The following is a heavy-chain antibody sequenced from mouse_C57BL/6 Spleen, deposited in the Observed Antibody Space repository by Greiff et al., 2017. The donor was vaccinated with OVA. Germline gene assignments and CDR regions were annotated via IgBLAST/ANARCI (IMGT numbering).Heavy chain of an antibody. Sequence: VQLQQPGAELVKPGASVKLSCKASGYTFPSYWLQWVKQRPGQGLEWIGEIDPSDSYPNYNQKFKCKATLTVDTSSSTAYMQLSSLTSEDSAVYYCARGNYDYWGQGTTLTVSS. V-gene: IGHV1-50*01. CDR1: GYTFPSYW. D-gene: IGHD2-1*01. CDR3: ARGNYDY. J-gene: IGHJ2*01. CDR2: IDPSDSYP.